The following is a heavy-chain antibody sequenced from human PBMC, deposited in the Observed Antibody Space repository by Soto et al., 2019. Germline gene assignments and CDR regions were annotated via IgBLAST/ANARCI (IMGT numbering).Heavy chain of an antibody. CDR1: GGANSSYA. CDR2: IIPIFGTA. J-gene: IGHJ4*02. D-gene: IGHD1-26*01. V-gene: IGHV1-69*13. CDR3: ARSLQWELQIDY. Sequence: GAPVEASSKAPGGANSSYAIRWLRQAPGQGLEWMGGIIPIFGTANYAQKVQGRATITADESTSTAYVELSSLRSEVTAVYYCARSLQWELQIDYWGQGTLVSVSS.